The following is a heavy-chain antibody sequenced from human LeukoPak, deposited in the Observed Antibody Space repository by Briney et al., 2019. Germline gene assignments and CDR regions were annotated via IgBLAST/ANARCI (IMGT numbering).Heavy chain of an antibody. CDR1: GGSISSYY. Sequence: SETLSLTCTVSGGSISSYYWSWIRQPPGKALEWIGYMYYGGSTNNNPSLKSRVTISVDTSKNQFSLKLSSVTAADTAVYYCASSYGGKLDYWGQGTLVTVSS. CDR3: ASSYGGKLDY. V-gene: IGHV4-59*01. J-gene: IGHJ4*02. D-gene: IGHD4-23*01. CDR2: MYYGGST.